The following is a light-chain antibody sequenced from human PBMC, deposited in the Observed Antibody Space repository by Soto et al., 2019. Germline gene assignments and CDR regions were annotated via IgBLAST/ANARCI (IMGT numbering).Light chain of an antibody. CDR3: KREDNHPYT. CDR1: QSMSGW. CDR2: DSY. J-gene: IGKJ2*01. Sequence: DIQMTQSPSTLSSSVGDTGTISCRASQSMSGWLAWYQHKQGKAPQLLIYDSYTWESGVSSRFSGSGSGTEFTITISCMQPDDFASYYCKREDNHPYTFGQGTKLELK. V-gene: IGKV1-5*01.